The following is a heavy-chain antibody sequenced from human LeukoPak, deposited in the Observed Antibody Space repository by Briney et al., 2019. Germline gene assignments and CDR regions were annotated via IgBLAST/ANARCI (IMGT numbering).Heavy chain of an antibody. V-gene: IGHV3-23*01. D-gene: IGHD3-10*01. Sequence: GGSLRLSCAASGFTFSSYAMSWVRQAPGKGLEWVSAISGSGGSTYYPDSVKGRFTISRDNSKNTLYLQMNSLRAEDTAVYYCARTRLVHYGSKSDAFDIWGQGTMVTVSS. CDR3: ARTRLVHYGSKSDAFDI. CDR1: GFTFSSYA. CDR2: ISGSGGST. J-gene: IGHJ3*02.